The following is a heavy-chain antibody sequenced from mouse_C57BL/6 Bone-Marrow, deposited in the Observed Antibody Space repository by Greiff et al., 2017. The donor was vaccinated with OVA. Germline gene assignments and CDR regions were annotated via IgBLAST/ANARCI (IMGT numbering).Heavy chain of an antibody. CDR3: TREGIYCYGSSQYYFDY. Sequence: QVQLLQSDAELVQPGASVKISCKVSGYTFTDHTIHWMKQRPEQGLEWIGYIYPRVGSNKYNEKFKGKATLTADKSSSTAYMQLNSLTSEDSAVYFCTREGIYCYGSSQYYFDYRGQNTTLPVSS. D-gene: IGHD1-1*01. J-gene: IGHJ2*01. CDR1: GYTFTDHT. CDR2: IYPRVGSN. V-gene: IGHV1-78*01.